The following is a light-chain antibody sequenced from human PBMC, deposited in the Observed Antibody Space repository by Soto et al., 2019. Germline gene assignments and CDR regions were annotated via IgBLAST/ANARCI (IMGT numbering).Light chain of an antibody. CDR3: ASFRSGTILV. V-gene: IGLV2-14*01. CDR2: QVN. Sequence: QSVLTQPASVSGSPGQSVTISCTGPRSDIGDSNFISWYQHSPGKAPRLLIYQVNTRPSGVSGRFSGSKAGNTASLTISGLLDDDEAEYFCASFRSGTILVFGSGTKVTVL. J-gene: IGLJ6*01. CDR1: RSDIGDSNF.